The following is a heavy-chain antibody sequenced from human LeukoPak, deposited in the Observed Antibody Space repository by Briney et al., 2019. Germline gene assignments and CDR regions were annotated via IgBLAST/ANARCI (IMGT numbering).Heavy chain of an antibody. CDR1: GYTFSNYG. Sequence: ASVKVSCQASGYTFSNYGISWVRQAPGQGLEWMGWISIYNGNTNYAQKVQGRVTMTTDTSTSTAYMELRSLRSDDTAVYYCVRVRGSYGPFDYWGQGTLIIVSS. CDR2: ISIYNGNT. D-gene: IGHD4-17*01. J-gene: IGHJ4*02. V-gene: IGHV1-18*01. CDR3: VRVRGSYGPFDY.